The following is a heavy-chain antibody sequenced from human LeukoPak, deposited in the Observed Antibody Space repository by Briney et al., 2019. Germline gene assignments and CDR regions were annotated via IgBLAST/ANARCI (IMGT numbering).Heavy chain of an antibody. Sequence: PSETLSLTCAVYGGSFSGYYWNWIRQPPGKGLEWIGEINHSGSTNYNPSLKRRVTISVDTSKNQISLKLSSVTAADTAMYYCARVGRDGYNYHYWGQGTLVTVSS. CDR2: INHSGST. CDR1: GGSFSGYY. J-gene: IGHJ4*02. CDR3: ARVGRDGYNYHY. V-gene: IGHV4-34*01. D-gene: IGHD5-24*01.